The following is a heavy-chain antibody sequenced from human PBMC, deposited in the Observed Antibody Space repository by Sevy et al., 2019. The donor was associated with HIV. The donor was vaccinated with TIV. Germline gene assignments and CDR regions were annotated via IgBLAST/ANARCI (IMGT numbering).Heavy chain of an antibody. Sequence: AGSLRLSCTASGFTFSNFGIHWVRQAPGKGLEWVTLMWYDGNNKYYADSVKGRFTISRDTSKNTVYLQMNNLRAEDTAVYYCARGPSLIVAGAAGYLDYWGQGTLVTVSS. CDR2: MWYDGNNK. CDR3: ARGPSLIVAGAAGYLDY. V-gene: IGHV3-33*08. D-gene: IGHD2-21*01. CDR1: GFTFSNFG. J-gene: IGHJ4*02.